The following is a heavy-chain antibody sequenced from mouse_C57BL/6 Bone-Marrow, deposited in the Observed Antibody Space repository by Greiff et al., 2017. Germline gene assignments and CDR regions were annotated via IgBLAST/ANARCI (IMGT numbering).Heavy chain of an antibody. V-gene: IGHV14-4*01. J-gene: IGHJ3*01. D-gene: IGHD2-2*01. CDR2: IDPENGDT. Sequence: VQLQHSGAELVRPGASVKLSCTASGFNIKDDYMHWVKQRPEQGLEWIGWIDPENGDTEYASKFQGKATITADTSSNTAYLQLSSLTSEDTAVYYCTLYGYDPAYWGQGTLVTVSA. CDR3: TLYGYDPAY. CDR1: GFNIKDDY.